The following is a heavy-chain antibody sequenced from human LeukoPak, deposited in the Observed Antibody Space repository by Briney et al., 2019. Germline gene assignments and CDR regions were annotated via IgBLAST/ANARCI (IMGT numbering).Heavy chain of an antibody. V-gene: IGHV3-23*01. J-gene: IGHJ4*02. CDR2: ISGSGGST. CDR1: GFTFSSYA. D-gene: IGHD5-18*01. CDR3: AKLKRESAMVTYFDY. Sequence: PGGSLRLSCAASGFTFSSYAMSWVRQAPGKGLEWVSAISGSGGSTYYADSVKGRFTISRDNSKNTMYLQMNSLRADDTAVYYCAKLKRESAMVTYFDYWGQGTLVTVSS.